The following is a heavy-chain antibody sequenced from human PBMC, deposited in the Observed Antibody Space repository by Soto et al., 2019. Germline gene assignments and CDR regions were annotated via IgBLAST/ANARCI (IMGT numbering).Heavy chain of an antibody. Sequence: QVQLVESGGGVVQPGRSLRLSCAASGFTFSSYAMHWVRQAPGKGLEWVAVISYDGSNKYYADYVKGRFTISRYNSKNTMYLQKYRDRVEDTPVYYSAIDLYILLVPAASRIPARPDSYYGMDVWGTGTTFTVSS. CDR3: AIDLYILLVPAASRIPARPDSYYGMDV. V-gene: IGHV3-30-3*01. CDR2: ISYDGSNK. CDR1: GFTFSSYA. D-gene: IGHD2-2*01. J-gene: IGHJ6*01.